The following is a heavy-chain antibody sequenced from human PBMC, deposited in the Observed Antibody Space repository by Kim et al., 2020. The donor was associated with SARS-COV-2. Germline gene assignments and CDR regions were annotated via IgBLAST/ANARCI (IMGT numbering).Heavy chain of an antibody. Sequence: GGSLRLSCAASGFTFSSYAMHLVRQAPGKGLEWVAVISYDGSNKYYADSVKGRFTISRDNSKNTLYLQMNSLRAEDTAVYYCARDWPAYDSSGYFTSYY. CDR2: ISYDGSNK. CDR3: ARDWPAYDSSGYFTSYY. J-gene: IGHJ6*01. V-gene: IGHV3-30-3*01. CDR1: GFTFSSYA. D-gene: IGHD3-22*01.